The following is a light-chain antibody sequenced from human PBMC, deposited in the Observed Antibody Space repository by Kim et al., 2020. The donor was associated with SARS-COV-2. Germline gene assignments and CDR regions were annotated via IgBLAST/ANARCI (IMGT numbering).Light chain of an antibody. V-gene: IGKV1-5*03. J-gene: IGKJ1*01. CDR3: QQYKSSSRT. CDR2: KAS. Sequence: ASAGYRVTITCRASQSTSSWLAWYQHKPGKAPKLLIYKASSLESGVPSRFSGTGSGTEFTLTISSLQPDDFATYYCQQYKSSSRTFGQGTKVDIK. CDR1: QSTSSW.